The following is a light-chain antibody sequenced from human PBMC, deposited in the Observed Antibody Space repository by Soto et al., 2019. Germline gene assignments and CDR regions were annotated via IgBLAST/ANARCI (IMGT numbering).Light chain of an antibody. CDR1: QSLLKTSNSENH. V-gene: IGKV4-1*01. CDR2: WAS. CDR3: QHYSDNAWT. Sequence: DIVMTQSPDSLAVSLGERATINCKSSQSLLKTSNSENHLAWYQQKPGQPPKLLIYWASTRESGVPDRFSGSGSGTDFTLTISSLQAEDVAIYYCQHYSDNAWTFGQGTKVEVK. J-gene: IGKJ1*01.